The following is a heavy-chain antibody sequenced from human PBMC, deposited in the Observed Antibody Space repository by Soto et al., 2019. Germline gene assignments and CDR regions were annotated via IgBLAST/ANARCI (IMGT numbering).Heavy chain of an antibody. Sequence: SETLSLTCTVSGGSISSYYWSWIRQPPGKGLEWIGYIYYSGSTNYNPSLKSRVTISVDTSKNQFSLKLSSVTAADTAVYYCARGRDKGYCSGGSCYSAFDYWGQGTLVTVSS. J-gene: IGHJ4*02. CDR3: ARGRDKGYCSGGSCYSAFDY. V-gene: IGHV4-59*01. CDR2: IYYSGST. D-gene: IGHD2-15*01. CDR1: GGSISSYY.